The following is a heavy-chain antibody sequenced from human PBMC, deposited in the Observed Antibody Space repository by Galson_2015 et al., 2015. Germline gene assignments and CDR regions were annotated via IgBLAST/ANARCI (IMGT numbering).Heavy chain of an antibody. Sequence: QSGAEVKKPGESLKISCKGSGYSFSHYWIAWARQVPGKGLEWMGIIYPGDSDTIYGPSFQGQVTISADKSISTAYLQWSSLKASDTALYFCTRSANNGPRENWFDPWGQGTLVIVSS. J-gene: IGHJ5*02. V-gene: IGHV5-51*01. CDR2: IYPGDSDT. CDR3: TRSANNGPRENWFDP. D-gene: IGHD2-8*01. CDR1: GYSFSHYW.